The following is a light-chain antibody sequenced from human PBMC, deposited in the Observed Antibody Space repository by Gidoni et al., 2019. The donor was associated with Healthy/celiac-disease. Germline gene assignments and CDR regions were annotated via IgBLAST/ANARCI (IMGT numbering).Light chain of an antibody. CDR2: PAS. CDR1: QSISSY. J-gene: IGKJ2*01. Sequence: ASQSISSYLNWYQQKPAKAPKLLIYPASSLQSVVPSSFSGSGSGTDFTLTISSLQPEDFATYYCQPSYSTPLYTFGQGTKLEIK. V-gene: IGKV1-39*01. CDR3: QPSYSTPLYT.